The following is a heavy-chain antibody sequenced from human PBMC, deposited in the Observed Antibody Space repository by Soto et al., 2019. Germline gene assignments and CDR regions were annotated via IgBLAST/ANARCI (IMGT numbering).Heavy chain of an antibody. J-gene: IGHJ4*02. D-gene: IGHD3-22*01. V-gene: IGHV4-4*02. CDR1: CGSISSSNW. Sequence: PSETLSLTCAFSCGSISSSNWWSWVRQPPGKGLEWIGEIYHSGSTNYNPSLKSRVTISVDKSKNQFSLKLSSVTAADTAVYYCAGLQDYYYDSSGWIDYWGQGTLVTVSS. CDR3: AGLQDYYYDSSGWIDY. CDR2: IYHSGST.